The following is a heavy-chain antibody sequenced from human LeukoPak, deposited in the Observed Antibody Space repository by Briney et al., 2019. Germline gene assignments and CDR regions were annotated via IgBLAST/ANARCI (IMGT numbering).Heavy chain of an antibody. D-gene: IGHD2-2*01. CDR3: ARYCSSTSCYDYYYYGMDV. J-gene: IGHJ6*02. CDR2: INHSGST. Sequence: SETLSLTCAVYGGSFSGYYWSWIRQPPGKGLEWIGEINHSGSTNYNPSLKSRVTISVDTSKNQFSLKLSSVTAADTAVYYCARYCSSTSCYDYYYYGMDVWGQGTTVTVS. V-gene: IGHV4-34*01. CDR1: GGSFSGYY.